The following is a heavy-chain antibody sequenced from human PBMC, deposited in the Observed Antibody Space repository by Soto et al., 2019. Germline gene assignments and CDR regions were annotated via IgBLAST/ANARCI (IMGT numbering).Heavy chain of an antibody. Sequence: QVQLVESGGGVVQPGRSLRLSCAASGFTFTTYAIHWVRQAPGKGLEWVAVISNDGRGKYYADSVKGRFTISRDNSKNTLYLQMNSLRSADTAVYYCARDQCFGGGRSCYYFDFWGQGTLVTVSS. D-gene: IGHD2-15*01. CDR1: GFTFTTYA. J-gene: IGHJ4*02. CDR3: ARDQCFGGGRSCYYFDF. CDR2: ISNDGRGK. V-gene: IGHV3-30*04.